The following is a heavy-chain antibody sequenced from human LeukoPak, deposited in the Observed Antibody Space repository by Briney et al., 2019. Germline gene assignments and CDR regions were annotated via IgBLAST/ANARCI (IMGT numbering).Heavy chain of an antibody. D-gene: IGHD3-22*01. CDR1: GYSINSGYF. J-gene: IGHJ4*02. Sequence: PSETLSLTCAVSGYSINSGYFWGWIRQPPGKGLECIGSMYHSGSTYHNPSLKSRVTISVDTSKNQFSLKLTSVTAADTAVYYCARHRLFDSSGYYYDFDYWGQGTLVTASS. V-gene: IGHV4-38-2*01. CDR2: MYHSGST. CDR3: ARHRLFDSSGYYYDFDY.